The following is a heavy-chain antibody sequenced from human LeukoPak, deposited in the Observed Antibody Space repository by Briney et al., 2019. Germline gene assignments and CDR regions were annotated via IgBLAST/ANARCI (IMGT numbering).Heavy chain of an antibody. CDR2: ISSNGGST. D-gene: IGHD1-26*01. CDR3: ARGVGAFSNWFDP. Sequence: GGSLGLSCAASGFTFSSYAMHWVRQAPGKGLEYVSAISSNGGSTYYANSVKGRFTISRDNSKNTLYLQMGSLRAEDMAVYYCARGVGAFSNWFDPWGQGTLVTVSS. J-gene: IGHJ5*02. V-gene: IGHV3-64*01. CDR1: GFTFSSYA.